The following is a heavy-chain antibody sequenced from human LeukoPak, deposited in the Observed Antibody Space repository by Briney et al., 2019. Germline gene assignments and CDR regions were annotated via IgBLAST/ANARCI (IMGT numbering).Heavy chain of an antibody. Sequence: PGGSLRLSCAASGFTFSSYGMHWVRQAPGKGLEWVAVIWYDGSNKYYGDSVRGRFTISRDNSNNTLYLQMNSLRAEDTAVYYCARGKWGLPFDHWGQGTLVAVS. CDR2: IWYDGSNK. CDR3: ARGKWGLPFDH. D-gene: IGHD3-22*01. CDR1: GFTFSSYG. J-gene: IGHJ4*02. V-gene: IGHV3-33*01.